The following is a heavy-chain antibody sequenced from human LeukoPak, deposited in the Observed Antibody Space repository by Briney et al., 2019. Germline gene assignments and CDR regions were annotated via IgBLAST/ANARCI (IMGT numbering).Heavy chain of an antibody. J-gene: IGHJ4*02. CDR1: GFTFSSYG. Sequence: GGSLRLSCAASGFTFSSYGMHWVRQAPGKGLEWVAFIRYDGSNKYYADSVKGRFTISRDNSKNTLYLQMNSLRAEDTAVYYCAKDSVRGKYYYGSGSYYPNFDYWGQGTLVTVSS. V-gene: IGHV3-30*02. CDR2: IRYDGSNK. D-gene: IGHD3-10*01. CDR3: AKDSVRGKYYYGSGSYYPNFDY.